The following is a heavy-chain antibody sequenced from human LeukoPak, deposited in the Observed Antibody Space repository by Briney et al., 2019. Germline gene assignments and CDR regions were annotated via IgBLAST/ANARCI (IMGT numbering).Heavy chain of an antibody. D-gene: IGHD3-3*01. CDR3: ARATGYSDFYYDLWSGYYPGYYYYYMDV. Sequence: ASVKVSCKASGYTFISYDINWVRQATGQGLEWMGWMNPDSGNTGYAQKFQGRVTMTRNTSISTAYMELSTMRSEDTAVYYCARATGYSDFYYDLWSGYYPGYYYYYMDVWGKGTTVTVSS. J-gene: IGHJ6*03. CDR1: GYTFISYD. V-gene: IGHV1-8*01. CDR2: MNPDSGNT.